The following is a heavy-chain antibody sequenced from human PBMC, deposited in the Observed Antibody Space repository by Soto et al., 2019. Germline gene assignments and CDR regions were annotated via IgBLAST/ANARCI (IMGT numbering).Heavy chain of an antibody. D-gene: IGHD1-26*01. J-gene: IGHJ6*02. Sequence: PGGSLRLAFVSSWFTCSGSVMGWVRQAAGKGREGVAVLSYDGSNKYYADSVKGRFTISRDNSKNTLYLQMDSLRTEDTALYYCARDVESGSSQYYYYFYGMDVWGQGTTVTVSS. CDR3: ARDVESGSSQYYYYFYGMDV. V-gene: IGHV3-30-3*01. CDR2: LSYDGSNK. CDR1: WFTCSGSV.